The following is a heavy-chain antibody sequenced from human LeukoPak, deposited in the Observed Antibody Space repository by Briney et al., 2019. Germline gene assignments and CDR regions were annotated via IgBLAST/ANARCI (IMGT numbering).Heavy chain of an antibody. CDR1: GGSISSYY. Sequence: PSETLSLTCTVSGGSISSYYWSWIRQPPGKGLGWIGYIYYSGSTNYNPSLKSRVTISVDTSKNQFSLKLSSVTAADTAVYYCARGTYSYALFFDFWGQGTLVTVSS. J-gene: IGHJ4*02. CDR2: IYYSGST. CDR3: ARGTYSYALFFDF. D-gene: IGHD5-18*01. V-gene: IGHV4-59*08.